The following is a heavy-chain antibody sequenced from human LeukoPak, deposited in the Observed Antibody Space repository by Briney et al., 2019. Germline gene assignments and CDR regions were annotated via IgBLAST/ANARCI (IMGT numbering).Heavy chain of an antibody. J-gene: IGHJ4*02. Sequence: GGSLRLSCAASGFTFSSYGMHWVRQAPGKGLEWVAFIRYDGSNKYYADSVKGRYTISRDNSKNTLYLQMNSLRAEGTAVYYCAKEKDIVATIGAHWGQGTLVTVSS. V-gene: IGHV3-30*02. CDR1: GFTFSSYG. D-gene: IGHD5-12*01. CDR2: IRYDGSNK. CDR3: AKEKDIVATIGAH.